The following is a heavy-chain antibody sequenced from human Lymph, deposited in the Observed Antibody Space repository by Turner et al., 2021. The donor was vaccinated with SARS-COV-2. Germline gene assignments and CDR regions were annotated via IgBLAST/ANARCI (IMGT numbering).Heavy chain of an antibody. D-gene: IGHD6-6*01. J-gene: IGHJ5*02. CDR2: IYPGGST. CDR3: ANLYSSSAAGDP. CDR1: GFTVSSNY. V-gene: IGHV3-66*01. Sequence: EVQLVESGGGLVQPGGSLRLSCAASGFTVSSNYMTWVRQAPGKGLEWVSLIYPGGSTYYADAVKGRFTISRDNSKNTLYLQMNSLRAEDTAVYYCANLYSSSAAGDPWGQRTLVTVSS.